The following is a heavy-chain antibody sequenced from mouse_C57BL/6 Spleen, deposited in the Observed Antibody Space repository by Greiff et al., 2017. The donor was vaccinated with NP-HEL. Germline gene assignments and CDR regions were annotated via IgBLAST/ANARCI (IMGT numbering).Heavy chain of an antibody. CDR2: IRSKSNNYAT. CDR3: VRGYDGYYYWYFDV. CDR1: GFSFNTYA. J-gene: IGHJ1*03. D-gene: IGHD2-3*01. Sequence: EVKLVESGGGLVQPKGSLKLSCAASGFSFNTYAMNWVRQAPGKGMEWVGRIRSKSNNYATYYADSVKDRFTISRDDSESMLDLQMNNVKTEDTAMYYCVRGYDGYYYWYFDVWGTGTTVTVSS. V-gene: IGHV10-1*01.